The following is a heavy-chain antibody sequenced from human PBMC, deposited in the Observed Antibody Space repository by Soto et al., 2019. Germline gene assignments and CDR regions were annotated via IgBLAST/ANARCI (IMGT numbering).Heavy chain of an antibody. CDR1: GFTFISYA. CDR3: AKGGVSRPDY. Sequence: PGGSLRLSCAASGFTFISYAMTWVRQAPGKGLEWVSSVLSNGGSTYYADSVKGRFTISRDNSKNTLYLQMNSLCAEDTAVYYCAKGGVSRPDYWGQGSQVTVSS. J-gene: IGHJ4*02. V-gene: IGHV3-23*01. D-gene: IGHD3-10*01. CDR2: VLSNGGST.